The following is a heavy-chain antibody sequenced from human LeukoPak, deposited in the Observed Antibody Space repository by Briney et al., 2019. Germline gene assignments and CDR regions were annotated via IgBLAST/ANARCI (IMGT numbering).Heavy chain of an antibody. D-gene: IGHD3-22*01. CDR1: GGSISSYY. J-gene: IGHJ4*02. CDR2: IYTSGST. Sequence: KPSETLSLTCTVSGGSISSYYWSWIRQPAGKGLEWIGRIYTSGSTNYNPSLKSRVTMSVDTSKNQLSLKLSSVTAADTAVYYCARDSYYYDGSNYWVLDYWGQGTLVTVSS. V-gene: IGHV4-4*07. CDR3: ARDSYYYDGSNYWVLDY.